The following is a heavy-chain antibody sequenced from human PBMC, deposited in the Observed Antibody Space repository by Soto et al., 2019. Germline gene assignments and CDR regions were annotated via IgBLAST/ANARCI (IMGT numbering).Heavy chain of an antibody. CDR3: ARVSHDRYYGWFDP. J-gene: IGHJ5*02. CDR2: ISHRGIT. V-gene: IGHV4-31*03. CDR1: GGSITTSGYY. D-gene: IGHD1-26*01. Sequence: QVQLQESGPGLVKPSQTLSLTCTVSGGSITTSGYYWSWIRQHPGKGLEWIGYISHRGITEYNPYLKSRLTLSIDTSKSKFSLQMNSVTAANTAVYYCARVSHDRYYGWFDPWGQGTPVIVSS.